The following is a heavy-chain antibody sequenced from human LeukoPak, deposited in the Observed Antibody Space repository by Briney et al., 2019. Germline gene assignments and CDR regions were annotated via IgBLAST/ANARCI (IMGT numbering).Heavy chain of an antibody. Sequence: SETLSLTCTVSGGSISSSSYYWGWIRQPPGKGLEWIGSIYYSGSTYYNPSFKSRVTISVDTSKNQFSLKLSSVTAADTAVYYCVVVVPAAILYYYYYMDVWGKGTTVTVSS. J-gene: IGHJ6*03. V-gene: IGHV4-39*01. CDR1: GGSISSSSYY. CDR3: VVVVPAAILYYYYYMDV. D-gene: IGHD2-2*01. CDR2: IYYSGST.